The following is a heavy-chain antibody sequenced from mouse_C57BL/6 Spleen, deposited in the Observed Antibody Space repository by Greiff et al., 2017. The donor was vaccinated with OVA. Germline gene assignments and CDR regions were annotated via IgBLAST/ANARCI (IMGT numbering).Heavy chain of an antibody. CDR1: GYAFSSSW. V-gene: IGHV1-82*01. D-gene: IGHD1-1*01. J-gene: IGHJ2*01. Sequence: VQLQQSGPELVKPGASVKISCKASGYAFSSSWMNWVKQRPGKGLEWIGRIYPGDGDTNYNGKFKGQATLTADKSSSTAYMQLSSLTSEDSAVYFCARFHGSSPYYFDYWGQGTTLTVSS. CDR2: IYPGDGDT. CDR3: ARFHGSSPYYFDY.